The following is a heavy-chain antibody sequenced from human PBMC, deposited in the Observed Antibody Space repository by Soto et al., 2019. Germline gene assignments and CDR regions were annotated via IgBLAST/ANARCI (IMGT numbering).Heavy chain of an antibody. CDR1: GGSVTIGGYY. Sequence: PSETLSLTCTVSGGSVTIGGYYWSWVRQLPGKGLEWIGNIYFTGTTRYNPSLESRVTISVDTSKNQFSLKLSPVTAADTALYFCARDKKPSGAGMGAFHIWGQGTMVTVSS. J-gene: IGHJ3*02. V-gene: IGHV4-31*03. D-gene: IGHD3-10*01. CDR2: IYFTGTT. CDR3: ARDKKPSGAGMGAFHI.